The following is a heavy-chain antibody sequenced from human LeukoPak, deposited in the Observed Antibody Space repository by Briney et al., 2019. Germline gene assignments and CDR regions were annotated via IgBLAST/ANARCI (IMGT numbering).Heavy chain of an antibody. Sequence: SETLSLTCTVSGGSISSYYWSWIRQPPGKGLEWIGYIYYSGSTNYNPSLKSRVTISVDTSKNQFSLKLSSVTAADTAVYYCARRQKGYFDYWGQGTLVTVSS. CDR3: ARRQKGYFDY. CDR1: GGSISSYY. J-gene: IGHJ4*02. V-gene: IGHV4-59*01. CDR2: IYYSGST.